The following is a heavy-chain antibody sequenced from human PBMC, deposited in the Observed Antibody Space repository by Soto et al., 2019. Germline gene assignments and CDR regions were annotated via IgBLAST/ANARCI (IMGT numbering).Heavy chain of an antibody. J-gene: IGHJ4*02. CDR1: GYTFTSYA. D-gene: IGHD6-19*01. CDR3: ATTEYSSGWYDN. V-gene: IGHV1-3*01. CDR2: INAGNGNT. Sequence: QVQLVQSGAEVKKPGASVKVSCKASGYTFTSYAMHWVRQAPGQRLQWMGWINAGNGNTKYSQKFQGRVTITRDTSAGPAYMERSSLRSEDTAVYYCATTEYSSGWYDNWGKGTLVTVSS.